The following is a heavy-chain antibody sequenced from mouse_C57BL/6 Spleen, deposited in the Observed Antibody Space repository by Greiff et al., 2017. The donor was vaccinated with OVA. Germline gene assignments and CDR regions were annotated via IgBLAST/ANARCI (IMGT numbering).Heavy chain of an antibody. J-gene: IGHJ2*01. D-gene: IGHD2-3*01. CDR1: GFTFSDYY. CDR2: INYDGSST. V-gene: IGHV5-16*01. Sequence: EVMLVESEGGLVQPGSSMKLSCTASGFTFSDYYMAWVRQVPEKGLEWVANINYDGSSTYYLDSLKSRFIISRDNAKNILYLQMSSLKSEDTATYYCARDDDGYLEYWGQGTTLTVSS. CDR3: ARDDDGYLEY.